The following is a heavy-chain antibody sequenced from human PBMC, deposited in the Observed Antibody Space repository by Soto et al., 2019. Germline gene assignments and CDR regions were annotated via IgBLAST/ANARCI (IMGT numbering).Heavy chain of an antibody. D-gene: IGHD1-26*01. J-gene: IGHJ4*02. CDR3: AREGYSATYLPY. V-gene: IGHV1-69*01. Sequence: QVQLVQSGAEVKEPGSSGKVSCKASGGTFGSYAISWVRQAPGQGLEWMGGIIPILGTTNYAQKFQGRVTITADESTSTAYMELSSLRSEDTAVYYCAREGYSATYLPYWGQGTLVTVTS. CDR2: IIPILGTT. CDR1: GGTFGSYA.